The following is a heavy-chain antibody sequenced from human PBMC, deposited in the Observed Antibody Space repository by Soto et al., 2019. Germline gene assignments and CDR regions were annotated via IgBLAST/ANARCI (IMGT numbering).Heavy chain of an antibody. CDR3: AHIPNYYQYDWFDP. J-gene: IGHJ5*02. Sequence: QITLKESGPTLVKPTQTLTLTCTFSGFSLTTRGLGVGWIRQPPGKPLECLALIYWDDDKRYSPSLQSRLSITKDTSKNQVVLTMTNVDPVDTATYYCAHIPNYYQYDWFDPWGQGTLVSVSS. D-gene: IGHD3-16*01. V-gene: IGHV2-5*02. CDR2: IYWDDDK. CDR1: GFSLTTRGLG.